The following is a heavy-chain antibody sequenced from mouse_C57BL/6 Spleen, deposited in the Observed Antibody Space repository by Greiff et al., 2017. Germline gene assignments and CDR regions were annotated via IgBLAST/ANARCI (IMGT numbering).Heavy chain of an antibody. D-gene: IGHD1-1*01. CDR1: GYTFTSYG. J-gene: IGHJ1*03. CDR2: IYPRSGNT. V-gene: IGHV1-81*01. Sequence: VKLMESGAELARPGASVKLSCKASGYTFTSYGISWVKQRTGQGLEWIGEIYPRSGNTYYNEKFKGKAPLTADKSSSTAYMELRSLTSEDSAVYFCARFTTETYFDVWGTGTTVTVSS. CDR3: ARFTTETYFDV.